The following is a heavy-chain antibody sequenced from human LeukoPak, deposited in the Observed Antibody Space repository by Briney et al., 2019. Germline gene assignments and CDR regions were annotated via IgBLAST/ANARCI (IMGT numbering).Heavy chain of an antibody. D-gene: IGHD6-19*01. V-gene: IGHV4-59*01. J-gene: IGHJ3*02. CDR1: GGCISSYY. CDR3: ARDGSGFPDAFDI. CDR2: IYYSGST. Sequence: SETLSLTCTVSGGCISSYYWTWIRQPPGKGLEWIGNIYYSGSTNCNPSLKSRVTISVDTSKNQFSLKLTSVTAADTAVYYCARDGSGFPDAFDIWGQGTMVTVSS.